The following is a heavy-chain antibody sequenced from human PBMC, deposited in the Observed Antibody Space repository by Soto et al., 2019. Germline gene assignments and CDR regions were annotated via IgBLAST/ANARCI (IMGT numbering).Heavy chain of an antibody. J-gene: IGHJ4*02. Sequence: QVQLQESGPGLVKPSGTLSLTCAVSGDSMTNTNWWSWARQPPGKGLEWIGEIYHSGSTNYNPSLRSRVTMSVDKSKNQFSLNLTSVTAADTAVYYCAKRSLRRLRFVETHWGQGTLVTVSS. V-gene: IGHV4-4*02. CDR1: GDSMTNTNW. CDR2: IYHSGST. D-gene: IGHD3-3*01. CDR3: AKRSLRRLRFVETH.